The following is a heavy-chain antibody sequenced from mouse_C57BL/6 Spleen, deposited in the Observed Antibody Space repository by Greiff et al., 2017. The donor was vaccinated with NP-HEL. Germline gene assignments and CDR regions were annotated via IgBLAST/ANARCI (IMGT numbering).Heavy chain of an antibody. D-gene: IGHD1-1*01. Sequence: EVQLVESGTVLARPGASVKMSCKTSGYTFTSYWMHWVKQRPGQGLEWIGSIYPGHSDTSYNQKFKGKAKLTAVTSASTAYMELSSLTNEDSAVYYCTREERRDYGSSYWYFDVWGTGTTVTVSS. J-gene: IGHJ1*03. CDR1: GYTFTSYW. CDR3: TREERRDYGSSYWYFDV. V-gene: IGHV1-5*01. CDR2: IYPGHSDT.